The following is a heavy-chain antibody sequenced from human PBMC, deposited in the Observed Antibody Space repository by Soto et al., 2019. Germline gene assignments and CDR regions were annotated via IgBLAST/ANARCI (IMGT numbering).Heavy chain of an antibody. J-gene: IGHJ5*02. D-gene: IGHD3-10*01. CDR1: GYTFTSYY. CDR2: INPSGGST. CDR3: ARDNYYGSGSYFSWFDP. V-gene: IGHV1-46*03. Sequence: ASVKVSCKASGYTFTSYYMHWVRQAPGQGLEWMGIINPSGGSTSYAQKFQGRVTMTRDTSTSTVYMELSSLRSEDTAVYYCARDNYYGSGSYFSWFDPWGQGTLVTVS.